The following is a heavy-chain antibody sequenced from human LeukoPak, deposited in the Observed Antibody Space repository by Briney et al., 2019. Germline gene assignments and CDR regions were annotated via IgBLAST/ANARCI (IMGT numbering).Heavy chain of an antibody. V-gene: IGHV3-21*01. CDR1: GLTFSSYC. D-gene: IGHD2-2*01. CDR2: ISSSSSYI. Sequence: MSGGSLRLSCAASGLTFSSYCMNWVRQAPGKGLEWVSSISSSSSYIYYADSVKGRFTISGDKAKNSLYLQMNSLRVEDTAVYYCARDTKYAFDDWGQGTLVTVSS. CDR3: ARDTKYAFDD. J-gene: IGHJ4*02.